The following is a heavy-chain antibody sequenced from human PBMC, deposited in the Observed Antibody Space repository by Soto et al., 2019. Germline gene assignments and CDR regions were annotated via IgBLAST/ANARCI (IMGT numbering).Heavy chain of an antibody. CDR1: GGTFSSYA. CDR3: ARDRSQGRLYYYYGMDV. CDR2: IIPIFGTA. V-gene: IGHV1-69*12. J-gene: IGHJ6*02. Sequence: QVQLVQSGAEVKKPGSSVKVSCKSSGGTFSSYAISWVRQAPGQGLEWMGGIIPIFGTANYAQKFQGRVTITADEYTSTAYMELSSLSSEDTAVYYCARDRSQGRLYYYYGMDVWGQGTTVTVSS. D-gene: IGHD2-15*01.